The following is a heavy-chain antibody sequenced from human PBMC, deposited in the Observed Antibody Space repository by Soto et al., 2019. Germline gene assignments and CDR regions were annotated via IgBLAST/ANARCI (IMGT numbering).Heavy chain of an antibody. V-gene: IGHV5-10-1*01. J-gene: IGHJ6*02. D-gene: IGHD4-4*01. CDR1: GYSFTSYW. CDR2: IDPSDSYT. CDR3: ARQEPTVTIVRERYGMDV. Sequence: GESLKISCKGSGYSFTSYWISWVRQMPGKGLEWMGRIDPSDSYTNYSPSFQGHVTISADKSISTAYLQWSSLKASDTAMYYCARQEPTVTIVRERYGMDVWGQGTTVTISS.